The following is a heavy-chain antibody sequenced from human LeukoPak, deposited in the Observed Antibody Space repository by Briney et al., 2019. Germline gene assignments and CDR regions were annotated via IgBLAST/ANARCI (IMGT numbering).Heavy chain of an antibody. Sequence: GGSLRLSCSASGFTFSTYAMHWVRQAPGKGLEYVAAIGDTSIYTVYADSVKGRFTISRDNSKNTLYLQMSSLRDDDTAVYYCVKRQIAVAASPFDDWGQGTLVTVSS. J-gene: IGHJ4*02. CDR1: GFTFSTYA. CDR2: IGDTSIYT. V-gene: IGHV3-64D*09. CDR3: VKRQIAVAASPFDD. D-gene: IGHD6-19*01.